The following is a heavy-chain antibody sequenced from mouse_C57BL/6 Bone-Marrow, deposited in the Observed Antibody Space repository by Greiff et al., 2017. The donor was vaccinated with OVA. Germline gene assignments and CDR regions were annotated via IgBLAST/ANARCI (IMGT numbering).Heavy chain of an antibody. D-gene: IGHD1-1*01. V-gene: IGHV1-55*01. CDR1: GYTFTSYW. Sequence: QVQLQQPGAELVKPGASVKMSCKASGYTFTSYWITWVKQRPGQGLEWIGDIYPGSGSTNYNEKFTSKATLTVDTSSSTAYMQLSSLTSEDSAVYYCAREDYYSDSMDYGGQGTSVTVSS. J-gene: IGHJ4*01. CDR3: AREDYYSDSMDY. CDR2: IYPGSGST.